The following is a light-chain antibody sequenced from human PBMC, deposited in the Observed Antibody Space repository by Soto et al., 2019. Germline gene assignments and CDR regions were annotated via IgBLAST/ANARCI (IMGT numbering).Light chain of an antibody. CDR3: CSYAGDFYV. CDR1: TSDVGGYDY. J-gene: IGLJ1*01. CDR2: DVS. V-gene: IGLV2-11*01. Sequence: QSALTQPRSVSGSPGQSGAISCTGTTSDVGGYDYVSWHQQHPGKAPELIIFDVSKRPSGVPDRFSGSKSGNTASLIISGLQAEDEADYFCCSYAGDFYVFGSGTKLTVL.